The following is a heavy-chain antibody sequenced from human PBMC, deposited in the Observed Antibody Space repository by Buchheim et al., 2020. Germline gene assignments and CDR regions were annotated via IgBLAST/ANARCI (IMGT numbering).Heavy chain of an antibody. V-gene: IGHV1-2*04. J-gene: IGHJ6*02. D-gene: IGHD2-15*01. CDR1: GYTFTGYY. CDR2: INPNSGGT. CDR3: ARDALGYCSGGSCYSDYYYYYGMDV. Sequence: QVQLVQSGAEVKKPGASVKVSCKASGYTFTGYYMHWVRQAPGQGLEWMGWINPNSGGTNHAQKFQGWVTMTRDTSISTAYMELSRLRSDDTAVYYCARDALGYCSGGSCYSDYYYYYGMDVWGQGTT.